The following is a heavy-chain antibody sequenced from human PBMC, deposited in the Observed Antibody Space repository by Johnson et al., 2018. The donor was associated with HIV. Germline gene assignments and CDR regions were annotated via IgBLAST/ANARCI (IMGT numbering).Heavy chain of an antibody. CDR1: GFTFSRYG. CDR3: AKEQLLRAFDI. J-gene: IGHJ3*02. Sequence: QMMLVESGGGVLQPGRSLRLSCAASGFTFSRYGMHWVRQAPGKGLEWVAVIWYDGSNKYYADSVKGRFTISRDNSKNTLYLQMNSLRAEDTAVYYCAKEQLLRAFDIWGQGTMVTVSS. V-gene: IGHV3-33*06. CDR2: IWYDGSNK. D-gene: IGHD2-15*01.